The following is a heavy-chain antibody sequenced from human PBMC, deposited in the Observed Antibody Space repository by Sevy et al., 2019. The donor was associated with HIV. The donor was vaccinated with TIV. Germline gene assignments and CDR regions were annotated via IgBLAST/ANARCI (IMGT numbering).Heavy chain of an antibody. CDR3: AKVLFTVVRIREAFDI. V-gene: IGHV3-23*01. CDR2: ISGSGGST. J-gene: IGHJ3*02. D-gene: IGHD2-15*01. Sequence: GGSLRLSCAASGFTFSSYAMNWARQAPGKGLEWVSAISGSGGSTYYADSVKGRFTISGDNSKNTLHRQMNSLGAEDSAVYYCAKVLFTVVRIREAFDIWGQGTMVTVSS. CDR1: GFTFSSYA.